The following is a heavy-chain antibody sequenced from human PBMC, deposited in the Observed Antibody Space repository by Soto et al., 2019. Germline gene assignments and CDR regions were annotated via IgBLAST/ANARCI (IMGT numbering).Heavy chain of an antibody. D-gene: IGHD4-17*01. CDR2: IYYSGST. V-gene: IGHV4-31*03. CDR3: ARSPEATVTAFDY. Sequence: QVQLQESGPGLVKPSQTLSLTCTVSGGSISSGGYYWSWIRQHPGKGLEWIGYIYYSGSTYYNPSLKRRVTIPVDTSKNQFALKLNSVTAADTAVYYCARSPEATVTAFDYWGQGTLVTVSS. J-gene: IGHJ4*02. CDR1: GGSISSGGYY.